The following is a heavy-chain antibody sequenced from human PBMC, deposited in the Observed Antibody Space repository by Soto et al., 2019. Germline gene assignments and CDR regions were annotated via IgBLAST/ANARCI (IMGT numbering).Heavy chain of an antibody. CDR3: SREGDSYGTNDAFDI. J-gene: IGHJ3*02. D-gene: IGHD5-18*01. Sequence: ASVKVSCKASGYIFTSYYIHWVRQAPGQGLEWMGWINPFDGSRMFAQSFQGRVTMTRDTSTSTVYMEVSSLRSEDTAVYYCSREGDSYGTNDAFDIWGQGTMVTVSS. CDR1: GYIFTSYY. V-gene: IGHV1-46*01. CDR2: INPFDGSR.